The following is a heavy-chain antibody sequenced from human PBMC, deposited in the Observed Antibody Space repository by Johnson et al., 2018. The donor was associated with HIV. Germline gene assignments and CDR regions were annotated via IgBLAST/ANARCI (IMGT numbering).Heavy chain of an antibody. CDR1: GFTFSDYY. CDR3: ASDILFGTTRFDNDAFDI. J-gene: IGHJ3*02. V-gene: IGHV3-11*04. CDR2: ISSSGDTT. D-gene: IGHD1-1*01. Sequence: QVQLVESGGGLVKPGGSLRLSCAASGFTFSDYYMSWIRQAPGKGLEWISYISSSGDTTHYADSVKGRFTISRDNSKNSLYLQMNSLRVEDTGVYYCASDILFGTTRFDNDAFDIWGQGTMVTVSS.